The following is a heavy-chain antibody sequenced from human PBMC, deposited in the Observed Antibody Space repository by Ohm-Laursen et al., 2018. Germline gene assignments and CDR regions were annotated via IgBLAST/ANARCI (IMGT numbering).Heavy chain of an antibody. J-gene: IGHJ3*02. CDR2: IYYSGTT. CDR3: ARRGHAFDI. V-gene: IGHV4-59*11. Sequence: GTLSLTCTVSGAPISTHYWSWIRQPPGKGLEWIGYIYYSGTTNYNPSLKSRVTISLNTSKNQFSLKLSSVTAADTAVYYCARRGHAFDIWGQGTMATVSS. CDR1: GAPISTHY.